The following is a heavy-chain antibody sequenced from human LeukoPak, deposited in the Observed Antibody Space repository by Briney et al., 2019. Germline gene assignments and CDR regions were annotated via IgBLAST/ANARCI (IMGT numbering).Heavy chain of an antibody. V-gene: IGHV1-2*02. Sequence: ALVKVSCKASGYTFTGYYIHWVRHWVRQAPGQGLEWMGWINPNNGGTNYAQKFLGRVTMTRDTSISTAYMELSRLRSDDTAVYYCARAVVPAAHDYWGQGTLVTVSS. D-gene: IGHD2-2*01. CDR2: INPNNGGT. J-gene: IGHJ4*02. CDR1: GYTFTGYY. CDR3: ARAVVPAAHDY.